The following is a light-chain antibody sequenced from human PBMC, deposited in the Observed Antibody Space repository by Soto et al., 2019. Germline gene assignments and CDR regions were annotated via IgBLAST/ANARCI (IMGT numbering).Light chain of an antibody. CDR1: SSDVGAYCS. V-gene: IGLV2-14*01. CDR3: SSYTSGSSHYV. J-gene: IGLJ1*01. CDR2: GVT. Sequence: QSVLTQPASVSGSPGLAITISCTGSSSDVGAYCSVSWCQHHRGKAPKLIIYGVTNGPSGVSSRFAGSMPCNPGFLTISGLQAEDEADYHCSSYTSGSSHYVFGTGTKVTVL.